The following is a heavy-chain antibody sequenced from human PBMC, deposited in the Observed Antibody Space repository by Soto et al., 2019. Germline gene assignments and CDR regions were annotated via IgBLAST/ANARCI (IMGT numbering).Heavy chain of an antibody. V-gene: IGHV1-69*06. J-gene: IGHJ4*02. CDR3: ARATTNRWDFDY. D-gene: IGHD4-17*01. CDR1: GGTFSSYA. Sequence: SVKVSCKASGGTFSSYAISWVRQAPGQGLEWMGGIIPIFGTANYAQKFQGRVTITADKSTSTAYMELSSLRSEDTAVYYCARATTNRWDFDYWGQGTLVTVFS. CDR2: IIPIFGTA.